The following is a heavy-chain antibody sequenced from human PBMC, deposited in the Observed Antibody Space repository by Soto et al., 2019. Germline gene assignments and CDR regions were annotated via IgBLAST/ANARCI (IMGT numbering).Heavy chain of an antibody. CDR2: IIPILGIA. D-gene: IGHD2-15*01. CDR3: ARDYPDPVVVAATPPWGWFAP. J-gene: IGHJ5*02. CDR1: GGTFSSYT. V-gene: IGHV1-69*08. Sequence: QVQLVQSGAEVKKPGSSVKVSCKASGGTFSSYTISWVRQAPGQGLEWMGRIIPILGIANYAQKFQGRVTITADKSTSTAYMELSSLRSEDTAVYYCARDYPDPVVVAATPPWGWFAPWGQGTLVTVSS.